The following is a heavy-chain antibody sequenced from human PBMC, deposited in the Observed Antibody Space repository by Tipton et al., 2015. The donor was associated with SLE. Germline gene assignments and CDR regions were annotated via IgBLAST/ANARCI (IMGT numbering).Heavy chain of an antibody. J-gene: IGHJ4*02. V-gene: IGHV1-69*09. Sequence: QVQLVQSGAEVKKPGSSVKVSCKASGGTFSSYTISWVRQAPGQGLEWMGRIIPILGIANYAQKFQGRVTITADKSTSTAYMELSSLRSEDTVVYYGARVGGGSYYFDYWGQGTLVTVSS. CDR2: IIPILGIA. D-gene: IGHD1-26*01. CDR1: GGTFSSYT. CDR3: ARVGGGSYYFDY.